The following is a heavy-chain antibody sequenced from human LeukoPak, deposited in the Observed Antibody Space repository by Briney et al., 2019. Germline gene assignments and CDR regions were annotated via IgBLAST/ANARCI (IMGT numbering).Heavy chain of an antibody. V-gene: IGHV3-48*01. Sequence: PGGSLRLSCAASGFNFSSYSMYWVRQAPGKGLEWVSYISSSSSTIYYADSVKGRFTISRDNAKKSLYLQMNSLRAEDTAVYYCASPTVVTDFAYWGQGTLVTVSS. CDR2: ISSSSSTI. CDR1: GFNFSSYS. CDR3: ASPTVVTDFAY. D-gene: IGHD4-23*01. J-gene: IGHJ4*02.